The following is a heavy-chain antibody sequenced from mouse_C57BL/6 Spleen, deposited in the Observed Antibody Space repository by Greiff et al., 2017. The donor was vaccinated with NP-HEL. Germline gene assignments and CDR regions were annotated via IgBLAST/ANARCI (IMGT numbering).Heavy chain of an antibody. D-gene: IGHD1-1*01. Sequence: VQLQQPGAELVKPGASVKLSCKASGYTFTSYWMHWVKQRPGQGLEWIGMIHPNSGSTNYNEKFKSKATLTVDKSSSTAYMQLSSLTSEDSAVYYCARSYYYGSSSYWYFDVWGTGTTVTVSS. J-gene: IGHJ1*03. CDR1: GYTFTSYW. CDR3: ARSYYYGSSSYWYFDV. CDR2: IHPNSGST. V-gene: IGHV1-64*01.